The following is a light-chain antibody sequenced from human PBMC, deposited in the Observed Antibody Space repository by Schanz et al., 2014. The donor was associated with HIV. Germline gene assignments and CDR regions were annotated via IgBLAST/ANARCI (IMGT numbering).Light chain of an antibody. V-gene: IGLV2-14*03. CDR2: DVS. CDR1: NSDIGAYNY. CDR3: AAWDVNLNGPV. J-gene: IGLJ2*01. Sequence: QSALTQPASVSGSPGQSIAISCTGTNSDIGAYNYVSWYQQHPGKAPKLMIYDVSKRPSGVPDRFSGSKSGTSASLAISGLQSEDEADYYCAAWDVNLNGPVFGGGTKVTVL.